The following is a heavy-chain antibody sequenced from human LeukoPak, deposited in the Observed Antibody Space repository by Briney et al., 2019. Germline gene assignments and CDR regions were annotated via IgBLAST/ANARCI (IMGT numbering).Heavy chain of an antibody. CDR3: AKASAMIVVVSKHFDY. D-gene: IGHD3-22*01. CDR1: GFTFSSYA. Sequence: PGGSLRLSCAASGFTFSSYAMNWVRQAPGKGLEWASAISGSGGSTYYADSVKGRFTISRDNSKNTLYLQMNSLRAEDTAVYYCAKASAMIVVVSKHFDYWGQGTLVTVSS. J-gene: IGHJ4*02. CDR2: ISGSGGST. V-gene: IGHV3-23*01.